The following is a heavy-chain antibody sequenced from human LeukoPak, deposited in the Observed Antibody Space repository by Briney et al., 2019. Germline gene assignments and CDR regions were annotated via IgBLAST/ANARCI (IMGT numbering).Heavy chain of an antibody. V-gene: IGHV3-23*03. CDR2: IYSGGST. CDR3: AKRGVVIRVILVGFHKEAYYFDS. CDR1: GFTFSTYA. J-gene: IGHJ4*02. Sequence: GGSLRLSCAAAGFTFSTYAMSWVRQAPGKGLEWVSVIYSGGSTYYADSVKGRFTISRDNAKNTLYLQMNSLRADDTAVYFCAKRGVVIRVILVGFHKEAYYFDSWGQGALVTVSS. D-gene: IGHD3-22*01.